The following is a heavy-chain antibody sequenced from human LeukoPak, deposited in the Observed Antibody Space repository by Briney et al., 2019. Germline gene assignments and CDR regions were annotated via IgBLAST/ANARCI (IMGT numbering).Heavy chain of an antibody. J-gene: IGHJ4*02. CDR2: ISGSGGST. V-gene: IGHV3-23*01. CDR3: AKDRPGYRVLGYSGYDYFH. Sequence: GGSLRLSCAASGFTFSSYPMLWVRHAPGKGRQGLSSISGSGGSTYYADSVKGRFTISRDNSKNTLYLQMNSLRAEDTAVYYCAKDRPGYRVLGYSGYDYFHWGQGTLVTVSS. CDR1: GFTFSSYP. D-gene: IGHD5-12*01.